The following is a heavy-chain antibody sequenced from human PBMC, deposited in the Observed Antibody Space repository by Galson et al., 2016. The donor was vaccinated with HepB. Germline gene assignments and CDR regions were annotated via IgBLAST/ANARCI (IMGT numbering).Heavy chain of an antibody. Sequence: SLRLSCAASGFTFSSYGMHWVRQAPGKGLEWVSSISSRSSYIYYADSVEGRFTISRDNAKNSLYLQMNSLRAEDTAVYYCARAFSRESGFDYWGRGTLVTVSS. CDR2: ISSRSSYI. V-gene: IGHV3-21*01. CDR1: GFTFSSYG. D-gene: IGHD3-10*01. CDR3: ARAFSRESGFDY. J-gene: IGHJ4*02.